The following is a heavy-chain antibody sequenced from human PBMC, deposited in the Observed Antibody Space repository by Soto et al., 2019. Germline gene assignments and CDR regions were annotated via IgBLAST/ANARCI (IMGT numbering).Heavy chain of an antibody. CDR1: GGTFSSYA. CDR2: TIPIFGTA. D-gene: IGHD4-17*01. V-gene: IGHV1-69*13. Sequence: ASVKVSCKASGGTFSSYAICWVRQAPGQGLEWMGGTIPIFGTANYAQKFQGRVTITADESTSTAYMELSSLRSEDTAVYYCARELRGHQNDAFDIWGQGTMVT. CDR3: ARELRGHQNDAFDI. J-gene: IGHJ3*02.